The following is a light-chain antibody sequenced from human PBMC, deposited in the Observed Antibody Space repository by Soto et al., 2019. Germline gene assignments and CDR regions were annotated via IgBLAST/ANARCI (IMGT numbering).Light chain of an antibody. CDR1: NIDVGNYNL. Sequence: ALTEPASVSGSPGQSITIPCTGTNIDVGNYNLVSWYQQHPGKAPKPMIYEDTKRPSGVSNRFSGSKSGNTASLTISGLQAEDEADYYCCSYAGSFYVFGTGTKVTVL. V-gene: IGLV2-23*01. J-gene: IGLJ1*01. CDR3: CSYAGSFYV. CDR2: EDT.